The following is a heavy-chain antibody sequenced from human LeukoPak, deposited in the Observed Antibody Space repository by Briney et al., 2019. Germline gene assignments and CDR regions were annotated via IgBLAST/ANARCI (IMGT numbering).Heavy chain of an antibody. CDR2: ISGSGGTT. CDR1: GFTFSSYA. V-gene: IGHV3-64D*06. Sequence: GGSLRLSCSASGFTFSSYAMHWVRQAPGKGLEYVSAISGSGGTTYYADSVKGRFTISRDNSKDTLFLQMSSLRGEDTPVYYCVKDLRAASAGWDLRGLDYWGQGTLVTVSS. J-gene: IGHJ4*02. CDR3: VKDLRAASAGWDLRGLDY. D-gene: IGHD2-15*01.